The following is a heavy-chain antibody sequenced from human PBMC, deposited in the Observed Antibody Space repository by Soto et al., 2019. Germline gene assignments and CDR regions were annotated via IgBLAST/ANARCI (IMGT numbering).Heavy chain of an antibody. V-gene: IGHV4-31*11. J-gene: IGHJ4*02. CDR3: ARPLTTEWELLINLH. CDR1: GGSISSGGYY. CDR2: IYYSGST. D-gene: IGHD1-26*01. Sequence: PSETLSLTCAVSGGSISSGGYYWSWLRQHPGKGLEWIGYIYYSGSTYYNPSLKSRVTISVDTSKNQFSLKLNFVTAEDTAVYYCARPLTTEWELLINLHWGQGTLVTGSS.